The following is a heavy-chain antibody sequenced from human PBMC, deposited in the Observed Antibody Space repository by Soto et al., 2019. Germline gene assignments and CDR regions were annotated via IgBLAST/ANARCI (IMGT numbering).Heavy chain of an antibody. CDR1: GFPFSSYA. CDR3: AKNFHFDN. Sequence: GGSLRLSCAASGFPFSSYAMSWARQAPGKGLEWVSSVGVTGATNYADSVKGRFTISRDNSENRVILQMNGLRAEDTAIYYCAKNFHFDNWGQGTLVTVS. V-gene: IGHV3-23*01. CDR2: VGVTGAT. J-gene: IGHJ4*02.